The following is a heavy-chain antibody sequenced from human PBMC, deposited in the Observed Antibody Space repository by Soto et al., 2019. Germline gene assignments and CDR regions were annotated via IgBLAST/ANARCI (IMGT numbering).Heavy chain of an antibody. CDR3: ARSPTRANYADYFDP. Sequence: EVQLVESGGGLVQPGGSLRLSCAASGFTVSNSYMSWVRQAPGKGLEYVSVIYSGGGTYYADSVKGRFTISRDNSKNTLYLQMNSLGAEETAVYYCARSPTRANYADYFDPWGQGTLVTVSS. CDR2: IYSGGGT. V-gene: IGHV3-66*01. CDR1: GFTVSNSY. D-gene: IGHD4-17*01. J-gene: IGHJ5*02.